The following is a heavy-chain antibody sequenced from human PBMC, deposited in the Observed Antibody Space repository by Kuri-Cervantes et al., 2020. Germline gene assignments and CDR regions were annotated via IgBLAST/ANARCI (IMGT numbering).Heavy chain of an antibody. CDR1: GFTFSSDS. CDR3: AKGDYYGSGSLYYFDY. V-gene: IGHV3-23*01. Sequence: GESLKISCAASGFTFSSDSLHWVRQAPGKGLEWVSAISGSGGSTYYADSVKGRFTISRDNSKNTLYLQMNSLRAEDTAVYYCAKGDYYGSGSLYYFDYWGQGTLVTVSS. J-gene: IGHJ4*02. D-gene: IGHD3-10*01. CDR2: ISGSGGST.